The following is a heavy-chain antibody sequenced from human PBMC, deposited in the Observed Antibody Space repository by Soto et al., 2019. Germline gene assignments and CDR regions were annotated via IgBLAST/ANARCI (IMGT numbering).Heavy chain of an antibody. CDR1: GDSVSSNSVA. CDR3: ASASFTIFGSAFDI. V-gene: IGHV6-1*01. Sequence: SQTLSITCAISGDSVSSNSVAWNWIRQSPSRGLEWLGRTYYRSKWYNDYAVSVKSRITINPDTSKNQFSLQLNSVTPEDTAVYYCASASFTIFGSAFDIRGQGTMVTVSS. CDR2: TYYRSKWYN. J-gene: IGHJ3*02. D-gene: IGHD3-3*01.